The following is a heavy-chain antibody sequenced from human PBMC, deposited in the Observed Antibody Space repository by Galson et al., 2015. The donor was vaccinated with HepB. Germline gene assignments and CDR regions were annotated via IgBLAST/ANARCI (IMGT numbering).Heavy chain of an antibody. V-gene: IGHV4-39*07. CDR3: ARDGVATISGMDV. CDR2: IYYSGST. Sequence: SETLSLTCTVSGGSISSSSYYWGWIRQPPGKGLEWIGSIYYSGSTYYNPSLKSRVTISVDTSKNQFSLKLSSVTAADTAVYYCARDGVATISGMDVWGQGTTVTVSS. J-gene: IGHJ6*02. D-gene: IGHD5-12*01. CDR1: GGSISSSSYY.